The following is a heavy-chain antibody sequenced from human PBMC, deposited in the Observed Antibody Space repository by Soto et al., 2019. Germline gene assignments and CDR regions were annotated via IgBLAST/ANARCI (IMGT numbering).Heavy chain of an antibody. D-gene: IGHD3-3*01. Sequence: QITLKESGPTLVKPTQTLTLTCTFSGFSLSTSGVGVGWIRQPPGKALEWLALIYLDDDKRYSPSLKSRLTITKDTSKNKVVLTMTNMDPVDTATYYFAHLVLRFLEWLPTFDCRGQGTLLTVSS. J-gene: IGHJ4*02. CDR1: GFSLSTSGVG. V-gene: IGHV2-5*02. CDR3: AHLVLRFLEWLPTFDC. CDR2: IYLDDDK.